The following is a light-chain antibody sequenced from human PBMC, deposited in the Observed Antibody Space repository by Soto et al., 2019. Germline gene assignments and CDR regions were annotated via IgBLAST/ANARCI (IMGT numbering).Light chain of an antibody. CDR1: QSVSSSY. Sequence: EIVLTQSPGTLSLSPGERATLSCRASQSVSSSYLAWYQQKPGQAPRLLIYGASSRATGIPDRFSGSGSGTDFTLTISRLEPEDFAVYYCQQYGSSPPITFGQGTHLEIK. J-gene: IGKJ2*01. V-gene: IGKV3-20*01. CDR2: GAS. CDR3: QQYGSSPPIT.